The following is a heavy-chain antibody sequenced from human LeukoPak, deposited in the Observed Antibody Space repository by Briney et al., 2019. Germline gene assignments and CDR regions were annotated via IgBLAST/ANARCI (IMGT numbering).Heavy chain of an antibody. V-gene: IGHV3-30*02. J-gene: IGHJ4*02. CDR3: ARDGGTTGY. D-gene: IGHD4-17*01. CDR2: IGYDGTNK. Sequence: GGSLRLSCAASGFTFSSYGIHWVRQAPGKGLEWVAFIGYDGTNKYYADSVKGRFTIPRDNSKNTLYLQMNSLRAEDTAVYYCARDGGTTGYWGQGTLVTVSS. CDR1: GFTFSSYG.